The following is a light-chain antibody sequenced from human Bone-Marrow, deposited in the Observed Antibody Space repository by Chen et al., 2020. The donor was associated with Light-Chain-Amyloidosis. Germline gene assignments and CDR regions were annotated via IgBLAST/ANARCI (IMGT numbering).Light chain of an antibody. CDR3: QTWGTGIQV. Sequence: QLVVTQSPSASASLGASVKLTCTLSSGHSNYAVAWHQQQPEKGPRYLMKLNSDGSHNKGDGIPDRFSGSSSGAERYLNISSLRSEDEADYFCQTWGTGIQVFGGGTKLTVL. J-gene: IGLJ3*02. CDR1: SGHSNYA. CDR2: LNSDGSH. V-gene: IGLV4-69*01.